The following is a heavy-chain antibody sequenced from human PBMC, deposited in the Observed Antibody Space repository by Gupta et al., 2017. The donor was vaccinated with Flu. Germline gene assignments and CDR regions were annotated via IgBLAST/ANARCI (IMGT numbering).Heavy chain of an antibody. Sequence: EVQLVESGGGLVQPGGSLRLSCGASGSPLSDYWMSWVRQAPGKGPELVANINRDGSVINYMDFVRGRFTISRDNAKNAVYFQMNSLRVDDTAVYYCARDVGSGDYDSWGQGILVTVSS. J-gene: IGHJ5*01. V-gene: IGHV3-7*01. D-gene: IGHD4-17*01. CDR3: ARDVGSGDYDS. CDR2: INRDGSVI. CDR1: GSPLSDYW.